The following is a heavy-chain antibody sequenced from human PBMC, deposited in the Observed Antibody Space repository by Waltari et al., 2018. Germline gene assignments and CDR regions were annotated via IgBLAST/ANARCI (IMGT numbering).Heavy chain of an antibody. CDR3: AGTGLGDYGN. D-gene: IGHD4-17*01. V-gene: IGHV3-7*01. CDR2: IKQDGSEE. J-gene: IGHJ4*02. CDR1: GFTFNSQW. Sequence: EVQLVESGGGLVQPGGSLRLSCTTSGFTFNSQWMSWVRQAPGKGLGWVANIKQDGSEEYYVDSVKGRFTISRDNAQNSLSLQMNSLRAEDTAVYYCAGTGLGDYGNWGQGTLVTVSS.